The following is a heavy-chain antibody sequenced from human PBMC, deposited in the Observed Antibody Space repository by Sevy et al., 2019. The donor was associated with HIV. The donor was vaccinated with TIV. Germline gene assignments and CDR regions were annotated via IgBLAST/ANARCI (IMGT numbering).Heavy chain of an antibody. CDR2: ISSSSSYI. V-gene: IGHV3-21*01. D-gene: IGHD4-4*01. J-gene: IGHJ6*02. CDR3: ARDKKYTVTTSSRRWDNYYYYYGMDV. CDR1: GFTFSSYS. Sequence: GSLRLSCAASGFTFSSYSMNWVRQAPGKGLEWVSSISSSSSYIYYADSVKGRFTISRDNAKNSLYLQMNSLRAEETAVNYCARDKKYTVTTSSRRWDNYYYYYGMDVWGQGTTVTVSS.